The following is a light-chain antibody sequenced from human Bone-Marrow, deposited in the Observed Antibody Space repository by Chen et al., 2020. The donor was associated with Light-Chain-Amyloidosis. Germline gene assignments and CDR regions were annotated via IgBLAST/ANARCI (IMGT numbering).Light chain of an antibody. Sequence: SYVLTQPSSVSVSPGQTATIPCGGNNIASTSVHWYQQPPGQSPLLVVYDDSYRPSGIPERLSGSNSGNTATLTISRVEAGDEADYYCQVWDRSSDRPVFGGGTKLTVL. CDR1: NIASTS. V-gene: IGLV3-21*02. CDR2: DDS. J-gene: IGLJ3*02. CDR3: QVWDRSSDRPV.